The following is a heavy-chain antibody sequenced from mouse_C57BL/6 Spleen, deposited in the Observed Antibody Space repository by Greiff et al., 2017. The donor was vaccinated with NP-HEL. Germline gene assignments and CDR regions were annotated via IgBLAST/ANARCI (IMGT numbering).Heavy chain of an antibody. CDR2: IDPSDSYT. CDR1: GYTFTSYW. D-gene: IGHD4-1*02. Sequence: VQLQQPGAELVMPGASVKLSCKASGYTFTSYWMHWVKQRPGQGLEWIGEIDPSDSYTNYNQKFKGKSTLTVDKSSSTAYMQLSSLTSEDSAVYYCARSTGAWFAYWGQGTLVTVSA. J-gene: IGHJ3*01. CDR3: ARSTGAWFAY. V-gene: IGHV1-69*01.